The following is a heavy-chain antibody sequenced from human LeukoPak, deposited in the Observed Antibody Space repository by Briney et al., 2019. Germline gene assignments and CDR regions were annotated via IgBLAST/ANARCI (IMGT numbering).Heavy chain of an antibody. CDR2: IYGGGST. V-gene: IGHV3-53*01. J-gene: IGHJ4*02. CDR1: GFTFSSYA. Sequence: SGGSLRLSCAASGFTFSSYAMSWVRQAPGKGLEWVSVIYGGGSTYYADSVRGRFTISRDTFTNTVNLQMNSLRVEDTAVYYCASWPGGWYGEDSWGQGTLVTVSS. D-gene: IGHD6-19*01. CDR3: ASWPGGWYGEDS.